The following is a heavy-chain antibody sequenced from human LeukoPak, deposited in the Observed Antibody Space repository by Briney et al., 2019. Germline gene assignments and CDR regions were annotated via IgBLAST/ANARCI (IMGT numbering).Heavy chain of an antibody. D-gene: IGHD3-3*01. CDR1: GFTFSSYA. J-gene: IGHJ4*02. Sequence: GGSLRLSCAASGFTFSSYAMSWVRQAPGKGLEWVSAISGSGGSTYYADSVKGRFTISRDNSKNTLYLQMNSLRAEDTAVYYCAKDNRLSFWGGYYGDYWGQGTLVTVSS. V-gene: IGHV3-23*01. CDR2: ISGSGGST. CDR3: AKDNRLSFWGGYYGDY.